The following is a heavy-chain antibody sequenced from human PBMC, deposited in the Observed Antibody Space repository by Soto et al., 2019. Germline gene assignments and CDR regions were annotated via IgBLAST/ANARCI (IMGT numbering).Heavy chain of an antibody. Sequence: GGSLRLSCAASGFTFSSYAIHWVRQAPGKGLEWVAVISYDGSNKYYADSVKGRFTISRDNSKNTLYLQMNSLRAEDTAVYYCARDGDYDSSGYLDYWGQGTLVTVS. CDR2: ISYDGSNK. D-gene: IGHD3-22*01. CDR1: GFTFSSYA. J-gene: IGHJ4*02. V-gene: IGHV3-30-3*01. CDR3: ARDGDYDSSGYLDY.